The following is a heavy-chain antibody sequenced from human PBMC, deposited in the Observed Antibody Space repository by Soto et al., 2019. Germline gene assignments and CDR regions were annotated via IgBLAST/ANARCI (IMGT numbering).Heavy chain of an antibody. CDR1: GGSFSGYY. CDR2: INHSGST. CDR3: ARGWYCSSTSCYHYYYGMDV. Sequence: SETLSLTCAVYGGSFSGYYWSWIRQPPGKGLEWIGEINHSGSTNYNPSLKSRVTISVDTSKNQFSLKLSSVTAADTAVYYCARGWYCSSTSCYHYYYGMDVWGQGTTVTVSS. J-gene: IGHJ6*02. V-gene: IGHV4-34*01. D-gene: IGHD2-2*01.